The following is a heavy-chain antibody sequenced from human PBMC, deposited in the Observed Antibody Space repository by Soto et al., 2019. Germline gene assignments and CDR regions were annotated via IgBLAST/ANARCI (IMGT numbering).Heavy chain of an antibody. Sequence: QVQLQQWGAGLLKPSETLSITCAVYGGSFSGYYWSWIRQPQGKGLEWIGEINHSGSSNYNPSLKSRVIISVDTSKNQFSLKLSSVTAADTAVYYCARSQQQFDYYGMDVWGQGTTVTVSS. D-gene: IGHD6-13*01. CDR3: ARSQQQFDYYGMDV. CDR2: INHSGSS. V-gene: IGHV4-34*01. J-gene: IGHJ6*02. CDR1: GGSFSGYY.